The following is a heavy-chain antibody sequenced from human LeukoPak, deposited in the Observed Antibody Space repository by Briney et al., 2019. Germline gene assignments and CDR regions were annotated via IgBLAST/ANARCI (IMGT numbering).Heavy chain of an antibody. D-gene: IGHD3-10*01. J-gene: IGHJ4*02. V-gene: IGHV4-39*01. CDR3: ARADWPLPYRPSMVRGVIGFDY. Sequence: PSETLSLTCTVSGGSISSSSYYWGWIRQPPGKGLEWIGSIYYSGSTYYNPSLKSRVTISVDTSKNQFSLKLSSVTAADTAVYYCARADWPLPYRPSMVRGVIGFDYWGQGTLVTVSS. CDR1: GGSISSSSYY. CDR2: IYYSGST.